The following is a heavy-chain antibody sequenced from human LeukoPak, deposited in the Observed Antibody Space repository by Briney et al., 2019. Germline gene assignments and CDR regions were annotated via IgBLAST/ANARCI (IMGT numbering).Heavy chain of an antibody. V-gene: IGHV3-13*01. CDR3: ARDMRFGELDY. Sequence: GGSLRLSCAASGFTFSSYDMHWVRQATGKGLEWVSAIGTAGDTYYPGSVKGRFTISRVNAKSSLYLQMNSLRAGDTAVYYCARDMRFGELDYWGQGTLVTVSS. CDR1: GFTFSSYD. J-gene: IGHJ4*02. CDR2: IGTAGDT. D-gene: IGHD3-10*01.